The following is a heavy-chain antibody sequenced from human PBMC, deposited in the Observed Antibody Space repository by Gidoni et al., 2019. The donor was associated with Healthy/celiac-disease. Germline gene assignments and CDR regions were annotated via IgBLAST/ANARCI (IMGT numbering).Heavy chain of an antibody. CDR1: GFTFSSYA. V-gene: IGHV3-23*04. D-gene: IGHD6-13*01. J-gene: IGHJ5*02. CDR2: ISGSGGST. Sequence: EVQLVESGGGLVQPGGSLRLSCAASGFTFSSYAMSWVRQAPGKGLEWVSAISGSGGSTYYADSVKGRFTISRDNSKNTLYLQMNSLRAEDTAVYYCAKDLLVQQLVRSNWFDPWGQGTLVTVSS. CDR3: AKDLLVQQLVRSNWFDP.